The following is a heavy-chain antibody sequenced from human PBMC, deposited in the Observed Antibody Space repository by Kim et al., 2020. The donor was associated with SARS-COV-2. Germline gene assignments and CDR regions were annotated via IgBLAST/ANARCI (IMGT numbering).Heavy chain of an antibody. Sequence: SVKGRFTISRDNSKNTLYLQMNSLRAEDTAVYHCAKRHFYDILTGYPIEYWGQGTLVTVSS. V-gene: IGHV3-23*01. CDR3: AKRHFYDILTGYPIEY. J-gene: IGHJ4*02. D-gene: IGHD3-9*01.